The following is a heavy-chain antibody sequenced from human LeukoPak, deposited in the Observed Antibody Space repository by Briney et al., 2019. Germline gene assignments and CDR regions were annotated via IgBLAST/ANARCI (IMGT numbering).Heavy chain of an antibody. Sequence: SETLSLTCSVSGGSISRSSYYWGWIRQPPGKGLEWIGSIYDTGNTYYNPSLKSRVTISVDRPKNQFSLRLTSVTAADTAVYYCAATVTTLGAFDIWGQGTMVTVSS. CDR3: AATVTTLGAFDI. V-gene: IGHV4-39*07. D-gene: IGHD4-17*01. J-gene: IGHJ3*02. CDR2: IYDTGNT. CDR1: GGSISRSSYY.